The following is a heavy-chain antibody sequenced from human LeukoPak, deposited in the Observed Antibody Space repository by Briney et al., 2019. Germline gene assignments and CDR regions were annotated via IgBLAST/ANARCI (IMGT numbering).Heavy chain of an antibody. Sequence: GGSLRLSCAASGFTLSSYAMSWVRQAPGKGLEWVSAISVSGNTYHADSVKGRFTISRDSSKNTLYLQMNRLRAEDAAVYYCAKAPVTTCRGAFCYPFDYWGLGTLVTVSS. D-gene: IGHD2-15*01. J-gene: IGHJ4*02. CDR3: AKAPVTTCRGAFCYPFDY. CDR1: GFTLSSYA. V-gene: IGHV3-23*01. CDR2: ISVSGNT.